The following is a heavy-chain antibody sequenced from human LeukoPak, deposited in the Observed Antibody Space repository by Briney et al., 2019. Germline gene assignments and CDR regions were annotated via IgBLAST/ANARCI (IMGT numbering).Heavy chain of an antibody. Sequence: PGGSLRLSCAASGFTFSNYWMHWVRQAPGKGLVWVSRINSDGSSTSYADSVKGRFTISRDNAKNTLYLQMNSLRAEDTAVYYCAKTGPALGPRPKGIADYHYYFDYWGQGTLVTVSS. J-gene: IGHJ4*02. CDR1: GFTFSNYW. D-gene: IGHD6-13*01. V-gene: IGHV3-74*01. CDR2: INSDGSST. CDR3: AKTGPALGPRPKGIADYHYYFDY.